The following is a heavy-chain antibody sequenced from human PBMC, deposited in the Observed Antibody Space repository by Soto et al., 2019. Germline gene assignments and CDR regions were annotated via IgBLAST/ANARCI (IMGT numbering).Heavy chain of an antibody. Sequence: SETLSLTCTVSGGSISSYYWSWIRQPPGKGLEWIGYIYYSGSTNYNPSLKSRVTISVDTSKNQFSLKLSSVTAADTAVYYCARDRTLFTFDFWGQGTLVTVS. V-gene: IGHV4-59*01. J-gene: IGHJ4*02. CDR3: ARDRTLFTFDF. CDR1: GGSISSYY. CDR2: IYYSGST.